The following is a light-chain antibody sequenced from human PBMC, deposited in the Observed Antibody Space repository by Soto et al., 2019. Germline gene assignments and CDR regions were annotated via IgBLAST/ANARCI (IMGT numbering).Light chain of an antibody. CDR2: GAS. CDR3: QQFGSSSYT. V-gene: IGKV3-20*01. J-gene: IGKJ2*01. CDR1: QSVSSNN. Sequence: EIVLTQSPGTLSLSPGERDTLSCRASQSVSSNNLAWYQQKPGQAPRLLIYGASSRATGIPDRFSGSGSGTDFTLTISRLEPEDFAVYYCQQFGSSSYTFGQGTKLEIK.